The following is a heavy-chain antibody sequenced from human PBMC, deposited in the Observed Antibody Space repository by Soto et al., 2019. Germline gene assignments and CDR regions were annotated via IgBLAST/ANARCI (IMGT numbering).Heavy chain of an antibody. Sequence: GGSLRLSCAASGFTFSSYAMHWVRQAPGKGLEWVAVISYDGSNTYYADSVKGRFTISRDNSKNTLYLQMNSLRAEDTAVYYCAKVRTYYDILTGPDAFDIWGQGTMVTVSS. V-gene: IGHV3-30*04. D-gene: IGHD3-9*01. CDR1: GFTFSSYA. J-gene: IGHJ3*02. CDR2: ISYDGSNT. CDR3: AKVRTYYDILTGPDAFDI.